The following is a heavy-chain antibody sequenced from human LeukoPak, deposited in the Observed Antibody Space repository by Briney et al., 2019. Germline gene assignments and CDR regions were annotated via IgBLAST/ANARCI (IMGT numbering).Heavy chain of an antibody. CDR3: ARAHDHFDY. CDR2: ISSSSSYI. Sequence: GGSLTLSRPASGFTFSSYSMNWLRQAPGKGLEWVSSISSSSSYIYYADSVKGRFTISRDNAKNSLYLQMNSLRAEDTAVYYCARAHDHFDYWGQGTLVTVSS. J-gene: IGHJ4*02. CDR1: GFTFSSYS. V-gene: IGHV3-21*01.